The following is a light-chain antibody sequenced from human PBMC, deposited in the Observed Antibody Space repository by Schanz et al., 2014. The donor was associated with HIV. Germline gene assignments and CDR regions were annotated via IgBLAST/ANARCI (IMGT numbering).Light chain of an antibody. J-gene: IGLJ1*01. CDR3: SSYTSSRTYV. CDR1: GS. CDR2: DNI. Sequence: QSVLTQPPSVSGAPGQRVTISCTGSGSIHWYQQLPGTAPKLLIYDNINRPSGVPVRFSGSKSGTSASLAITGLQAEDEGDYYCSSYTSSRTYVFGTGTKLTVL. V-gene: IGLV1-40*01.